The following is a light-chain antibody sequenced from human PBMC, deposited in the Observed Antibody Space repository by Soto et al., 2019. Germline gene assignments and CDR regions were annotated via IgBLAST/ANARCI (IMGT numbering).Light chain of an antibody. J-gene: IGLJ2*01. Sequence: QSVLTQPPSASGTPGQTVTISCSGSSSNIGLNDVHWYRQLSGTAPQILIYDTNQQATGVPDRFSGSRSGTSASLAIHGLQSEDEADYHCAAWHDSLNGPVFGGGTKVTVL. CDR3: AAWHDSLNGPV. CDR1: SSNIGLND. V-gene: IGLV1-44*01. CDR2: DTN.